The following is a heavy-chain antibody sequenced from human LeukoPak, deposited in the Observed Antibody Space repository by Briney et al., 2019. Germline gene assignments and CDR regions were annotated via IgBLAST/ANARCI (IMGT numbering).Heavy chain of an antibody. D-gene: IGHD6-13*01. CDR1: GFIVGDYQ. V-gene: IGHV3-69-1*01. CDR3: ARDLAAARRTDF. CDR2: ISSLGTT. Sequence: SGGSLRLSCAASGFIVGDYQMSWIRQAPGKGLEWVSYISSLGTTYYADSVKGRFTISKDNAKNSLYLQMNSLRAEDTAVYYCARDLAAARRTDFWGQGTLVTVSS. J-gene: IGHJ4*02.